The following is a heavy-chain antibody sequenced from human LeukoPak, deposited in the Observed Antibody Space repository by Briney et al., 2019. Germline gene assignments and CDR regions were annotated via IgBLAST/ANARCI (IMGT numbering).Heavy chain of an antibody. Sequence: GGPLRLSCAASGLTFTDYGMYWVRQAPGKGLEWVAFIRFDGSNKYYADSVRGRFTISGDNSKNKVYLQMNSLRAEDTAVYYCAKETHRYGSGSYSALDYWGQGTLVTVSS. D-gene: IGHD3-10*01. CDR3: AKETHRYGSGSYSALDY. V-gene: IGHV3-30*02. J-gene: IGHJ4*02. CDR2: IRFDGSNK. CDR1: GLTFTDYG.